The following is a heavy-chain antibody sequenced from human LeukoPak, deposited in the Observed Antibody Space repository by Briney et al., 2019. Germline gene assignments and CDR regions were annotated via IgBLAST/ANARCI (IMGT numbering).Heavy chain of an antibody. CDR2: IIPIPGIA. CDR1: GGTFSSYT. V-gene: IGHV1-69*04. CDR3: ARDQSGGAAAEFDY. D-gene: IGHD6-13*01. Sequence: ASVKVSCKASGGTFSSYTISWVRQAPGQGLEWMGRIIPIPGIANYAQKFQGRVTITADKSTSTAYMELSSLRSEDTAVYYCARDQSGGAAAEFDYWGQGTLVTVSS. J-gene: IGHJ4*02.